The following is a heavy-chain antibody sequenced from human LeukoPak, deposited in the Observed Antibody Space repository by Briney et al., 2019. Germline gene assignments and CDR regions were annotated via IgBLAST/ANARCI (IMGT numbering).Heavy chain of an antibody. CDR1: GYTFTDYY. CDR2: INPNSGGT. CDR3: TRWSGF. J-gene: IGHJ1*01. V-gene: IGHV1-2*02. D-gene: IGHD2-21*01. Sequence: GASVKVSCKASGYTFTDYYIHWVRQAPGQGLEWTGWINPNSGGTDYAQKFQGRVTMTRDTSISTVYMELSSLKSDDTAVYFCTRWSGFWGQGTLVTVSS.